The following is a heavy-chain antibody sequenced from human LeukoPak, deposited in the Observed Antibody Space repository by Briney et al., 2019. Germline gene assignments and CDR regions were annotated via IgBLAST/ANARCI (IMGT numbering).Heavy chain of an antibody. J-gene: IGHJ4*02. CDR3: ARSLTGVTSY. CDR2: IKPDGSEK. CDR1: GFTFSSYW. D-gene: IGHD7-27*01. Sequence: PGGSLRLSCAASGFTFSSYWMTWVRQAPGKGLEWVANIKPDGSEKSYVDSVRGRFTISRDNAKNSLYLQMNSLRAEDTAVYYCARSLTGVTSYWGQGTLVTVCS. V-gene: IGHV3-7*01.